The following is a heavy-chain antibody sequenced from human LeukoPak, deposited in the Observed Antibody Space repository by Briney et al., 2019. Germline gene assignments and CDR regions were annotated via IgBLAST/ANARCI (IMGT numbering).Heavy chain of an antibody. CDR3: ARAYYYDSSGYYSV. Sequence: ASVKVSCKASGYTFTGYYMHWVRQAPGQGLEWMGWINPNRGSTNYAQKFQGRVTMTRDTSISTAYMELSRLRSDDTAVYYCARAYYYDSSGYYSVWGQGTLVTVSS. J-gene: IGHJ4*02. D-gene: IGHD3-22*01. CDR2: INPNRGST. V-gene: IGHV1-2*02. CDR1: GYTFTGYY.